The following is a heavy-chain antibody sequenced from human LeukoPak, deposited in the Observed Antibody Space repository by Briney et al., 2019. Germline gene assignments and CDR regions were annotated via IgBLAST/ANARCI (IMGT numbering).Heavy chain of an antibody. J-gene: IGHJ5*02. CDR3: IRMGGDRPFDL. CDR2: IYHSGST. CDR1: GYSISSGYY. V-gene: IGHV4-38-2*02. Sequence: SETLSLTCTVSGYSISSGYYWGWIRQPPGKGLEWIGSIYHSGSTYYNPSLKSRVTVSVDTSKNQFSLKLSSVTAADTAVYYPIRMGGDRPFDLWGQGTLVTVSS. D-gene: IGHD2-21*01.